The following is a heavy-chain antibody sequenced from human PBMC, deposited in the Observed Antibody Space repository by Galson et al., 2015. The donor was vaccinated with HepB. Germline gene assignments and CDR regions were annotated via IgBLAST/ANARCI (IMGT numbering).Heavy chain of an antibody. CDR2: TYYRSRWYN. V-gene: IGHV6-1*01. Sequence: CAISGDSVSSNSAVWNWIRQSPSRGLEWLGRTYYRSRWYNEYAVSVKRRISIHADTSKNLVSLQLNSVTPDDTAVYYCAYGVDVWGQGTRVTVS. CDR1: GDSVSSNSAV. J-gene: IGHJ6*02. CDR3: AYGVDV.